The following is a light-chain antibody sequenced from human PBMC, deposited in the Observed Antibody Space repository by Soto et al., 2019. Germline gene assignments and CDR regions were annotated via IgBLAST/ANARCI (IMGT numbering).Light chain of an antibody. V-gene: IGKV1-5*01. CDR1: QSISGS. CDR2: DAS. Sequence: DIPMTQSPSTLSASVGDRVTITCRASQSISGSLAWYQQKRGKAPRFLIYDASSLQSGVPSRFSGSGSGTEFTLTISSLQPDDVATDYCQQYKSYYTFGQGTKLEIK. J-gene: IGKJ2*01. CDR3: QQYKSYYT.